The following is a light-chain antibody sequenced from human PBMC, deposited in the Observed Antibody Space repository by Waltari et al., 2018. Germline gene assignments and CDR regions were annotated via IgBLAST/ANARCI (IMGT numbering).Light chain of an antibody. V-gene: IGLV1-40*01. CDR3: QSYDTSLSVV. Sequence: QSVLTQPPSVSGAPGQLVTISCTGRGSNLRACHEGAWYQQLPRASPKLLISGSTSRPLGVPDRFFGSTSGTSASLAITGLQAEDEADYYCQSYDTSLSVVFGGGTKLTVL. CDR2: GST. J-gene: IGLJ3*02. CDR1: GSNLRACHE.